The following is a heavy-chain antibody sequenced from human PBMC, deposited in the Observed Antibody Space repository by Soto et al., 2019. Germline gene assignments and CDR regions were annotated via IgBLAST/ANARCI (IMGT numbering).Heavy chain of an antibody. CDR1: GYTFNGYY. Sequence: ASVKVSCKDSGYTFNGYYMHWARQAPGPGLEWMGWINPNSGGTNYAQKFQGWVTMTRDTSICTAYMEVSRLISDDTAVYYCARGVGTHYYDSSGTYYYFDYWGQGTLVTVSS. D-gene: IGHD3-22*01. V-gene: IGHV1-2*04. J-gene: IGHJ4*02. CDR3: ARGVGTHYYDSSGTYYYFDY. CDR2: INPNSGGT.